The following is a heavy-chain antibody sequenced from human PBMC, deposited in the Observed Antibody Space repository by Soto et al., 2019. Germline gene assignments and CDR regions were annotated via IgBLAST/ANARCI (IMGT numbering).Heavy chain of an antibody. Sequence: PSETLSLTCTVSGGSISSGGYYWSWIRQHPGKGLEWIGNIFDSGSTNYNPSLKSRVTISVDTSKNQFSLRVRSVTAADTAVYYCARVGAAAAPGYFDYWGQGTLVTVSS. CDR2: IFDSGST. D-gene: IGHD6-13*01. J-gene: IGHJ4*02. CDR1: GGSISSGGYY. CDR3: ARVGAAAAPGYFDY. V-gene: IGHV4-61*08.